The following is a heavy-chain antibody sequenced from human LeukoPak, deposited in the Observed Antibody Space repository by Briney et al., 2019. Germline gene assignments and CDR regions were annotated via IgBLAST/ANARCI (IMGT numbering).Heavy chain of an antibody. CDR2: VQKDGSYE. D-gene: IGHD3-16*01. CDR3: ANIPNSFGPDY. CDR1: RSSLGSYG. V-gene: IGHV3-30*02. Sequence: GRSLRLSCAVARSSLGSYGMHWVRQPPVEVLEWVAFVQKDGSYEKYADSVKGRFTISRDNSKNTLYLQMNSLRVDDTAVYYCANIPNSFGPDYWGQGSLVTVSS. J-gene: IGHJ4*02.